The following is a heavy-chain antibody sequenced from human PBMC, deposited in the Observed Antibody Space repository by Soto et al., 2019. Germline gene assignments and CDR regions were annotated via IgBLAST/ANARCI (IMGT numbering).Heavy chain of an antibody. CDR1: GYTFTNYG. CDR2: ISGDNGDT. Sequence: QVQLVQSGAEVKKPGASVKVSCKASGYTFTNYGTSWVRQAPGQGLEYMGWISGDNGDTHYAQKVQGRVTMTTDTARNTAYMELRSMSPDDPAVYYYVRGPSFGYLQYRGQGALVTVSS. J-gene: IGHJ1*01. V-gene: IGHV1-18*01. CDR3: VRGPSFGYLQY. D-gene: IGHD3-10*01.